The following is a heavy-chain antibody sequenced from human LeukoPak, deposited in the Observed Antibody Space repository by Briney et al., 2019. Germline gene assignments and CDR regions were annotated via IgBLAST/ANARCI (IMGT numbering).Heavy chain of an antibody. V-gene: IGHV1-18*01. J-gene: IGHJ5*02. D-gene: IGHD2-2*01. CDR3: ARMEEGLGFCRSSGCYWFDP. CDR2: ISAYNGNT. Sequence: ASVKVSCKASGYTFTSYGISWVRQAPGQGLEWMGWISAYNGNTNYAQKLQGRVTMTTDTSTSTAYMELRGLRSDDTAVYYCARMEEGLGFCRSSGCYWFDPWGQGTPVTVSS. CDR1: GYTFTSYG.